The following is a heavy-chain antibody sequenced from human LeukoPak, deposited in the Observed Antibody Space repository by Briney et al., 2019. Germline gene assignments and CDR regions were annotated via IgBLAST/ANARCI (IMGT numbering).Heavy chain of an antibody. D-gene: IGHD3-22*01. V-gene: IGHV1-2*02. J-gene: IGHJ4*02. Sequence: ASVKVSCKASGYTLTGYYIHWVRQAPRQGLEWMGWVNPNSGDTNYAQKFQGRVTMTRDTSISTAYMELSRLTSDDTAMYYCARGRSAYYYDSSGYFDYWGQGTLVTVSS. CDR3: ARGRSAYYYDSSGYFDY. CDR2: VNPNSGDT. CDR1: GYTLTGYY.